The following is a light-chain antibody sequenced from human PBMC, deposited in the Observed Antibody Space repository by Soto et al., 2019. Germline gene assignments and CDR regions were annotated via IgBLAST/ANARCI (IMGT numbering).Light chain of an antibody. J-gene: IGKJ5*01. CDR3: QQYSPPIT. V-gene: IGKV3D-15*01. CDR1: QSVSSY. CDR2: GAS. Sequence: EIVMTQSPATLSVSPGERATLSCRASQSVSSYLAWYQQKPGQAPRLLIYGASKRATGIPDRFSGSGSGTDFTLTISRLEPEDFAVYYWQQYSPPITFGQGTRLEIK.